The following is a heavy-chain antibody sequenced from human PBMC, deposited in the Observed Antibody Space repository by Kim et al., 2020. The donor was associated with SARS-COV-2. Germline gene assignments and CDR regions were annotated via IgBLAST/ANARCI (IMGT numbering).Heavy chain of an antibody. Sequence: SETLSLTCTVSGGSISSSSYYWGWIRQTPGKGLEWVGSIYYTGSTYYNPSLQSRVTMSVDTSKNQFSLKLTSVIAADTAVYFCARLYITGTIGGRGYFDSWGQGTLVTVSS. J-gene: IGHJ4*02. V-gene: IGHV4-39*01. CDR2: IYYTGST. CDR1: GGSISSSSYY. D-gene: IGHD1-20*01. CDR3: ARLYITGTIGGRGYFDS.